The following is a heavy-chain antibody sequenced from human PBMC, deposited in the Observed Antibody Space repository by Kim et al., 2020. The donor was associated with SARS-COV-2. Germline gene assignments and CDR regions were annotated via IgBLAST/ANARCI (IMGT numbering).Heavy chain of an antibody. V-gene: IGHV3-53*04. D-gene: IGHD1-26*01. Sequence: GGSLRLSCAASGFTVSSNYMSWVRQAPGKGLEWVSVIYSGGSTYYADSVKGRFTISRHNSKNTLYLQMNSLRAEDTAVYYCARDDEGAKGAFDIWGQGTMVTVSS. J-gene: IGHJ3*02. CDR1: GFTVSSNY. CDR3: ARDDEGAKGAFDI. CDR2: IYSGGST.